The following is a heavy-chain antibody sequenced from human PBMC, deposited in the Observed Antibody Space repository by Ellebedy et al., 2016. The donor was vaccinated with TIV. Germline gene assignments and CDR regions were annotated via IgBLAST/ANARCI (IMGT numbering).Heavy chain of an antibody. D-gene: IGHD4-17*01. Sequence: GESLKISCAASGFTFSNAWMNWVRQAPGKGLEWVGRIKSKTDGGTTDYAEPVKGRFTISRDDSKNTLYLQMNSLKTEDTAVYYFTTNPPSTTVTTFTFDYWGQGTLVTVSS. CDR2: IKSKTDGGTT. CDR3: TTNPPSTTVTTFTFDY. V-gene: IGHV3-15*07. J-gene: IGHJ4*02. CDR1: GFTFSNAW.